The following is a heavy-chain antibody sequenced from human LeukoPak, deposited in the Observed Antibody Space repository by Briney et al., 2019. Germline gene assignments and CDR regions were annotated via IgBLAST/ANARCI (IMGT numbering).Heavy chain of an antibody. CDR1: GFTFDDYA. CDR2: ISWNSGSI. Sequence: QTGGSLRLSCAASGFTFDDYAMHWVRQAPGKGLEWVSGISWNSGSIGYADSVKGRFTISRDNAKNSLYLQMNSLRAEDTALYYCAKAAWGGGDYYFDYWGQGTLVTVSS. J-gene: IGHJ4*02. CDR3: AKAAWGGGDYYFDY. D-gene: IGHD3-16*01. V-gene: IGHV3-9*01.